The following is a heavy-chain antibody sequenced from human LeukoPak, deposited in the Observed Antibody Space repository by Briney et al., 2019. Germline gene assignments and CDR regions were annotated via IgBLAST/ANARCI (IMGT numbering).Heavy chain of an antibody. CDR2: INWNGGST. CDR3: ARAEYSSSWYGYYYYMDV. Sequence: GGSLRLSCAASGFTFDDYGMSWVRQAPGKGLEWVSGINWNGGSTGYADSVKGRFTISRDNAKNSLYLQMNSLRAEDTALYYCARAEYSSSWYGYYYYMDVWGKGTTVTVSS. J-gene: IGHJ6*03. V-gene: IGHV3-20*04. CDR1: GFTFDDYG. D-gene: IGHD6-13*01.